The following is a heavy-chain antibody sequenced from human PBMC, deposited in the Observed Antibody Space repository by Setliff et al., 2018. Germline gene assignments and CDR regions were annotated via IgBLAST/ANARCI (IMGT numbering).Heavy chain of an antibody. CDR3: ARVSRTIVGARGFDY. J-gene: IGHJ4*02. V-gene: IGHV1-24*01. Sequence: ASVKVSCKVSGSTLTELSMHWVRQAPGKGLEWMGGFDPEDGETIYAQKFQGRVTMTRNTSISTAYMELSSLRSEDTAVYYCARVSRTIVGARGFDYWGQGTLVTVSS. D-gene: IGHD1-26*01. CDR2: FDPEDGET. CDR1: GSTLTELS.